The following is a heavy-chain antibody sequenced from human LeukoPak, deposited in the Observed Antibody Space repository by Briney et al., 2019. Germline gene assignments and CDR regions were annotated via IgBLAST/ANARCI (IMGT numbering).Heavy chain of an antibody. V-gene: IGHV3-23*01. CDR1: GFTFNIKS. J-gene: IGHJ5*01. CDR2: ISGGGDST. CDR3: AIDSGYSSRWFVS. Sequence: PGGSLRLSCAASGFTFNIKSMSWVRQAPGKGLEWVSGISGGGDSTYYADSVKGRFTISRDNSKNTLYLQMNSLRAEDTAVYYCAIDSGYSSRWFVSWGQGTLVTVSS. D-gene: IGHD6-13*01.